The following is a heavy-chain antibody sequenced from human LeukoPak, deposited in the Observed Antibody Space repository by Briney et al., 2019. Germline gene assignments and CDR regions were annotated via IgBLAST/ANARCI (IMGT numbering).Heavy chain of an antibody. D-gene: IGHD6-13*01. CDR2: ISGSGGST. Sequence: GGSLRLSCAASGFTFSSYAMSWVRQAPGKGLEWVSAISGSGGSTYYADSVKGRFTISRENSKNTLYLQMNSLRAEDTAVYYCAKSGQQLIYYYYMDVWGKGTTVTVSS. CDR1: GFTFSSYA. V-gene: IGHV3-23*01. CDR3: AKSGQQLIYYYYMDV. J-gene: IGHJ6*03.